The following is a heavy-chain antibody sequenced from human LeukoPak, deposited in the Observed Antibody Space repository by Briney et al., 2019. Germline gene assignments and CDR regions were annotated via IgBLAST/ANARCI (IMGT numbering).Heavy chain of an antibody. D-gene: IGHD2-2*01. Sequence: SETLSLTCTVSGGSISSGDYYGSGIRQPPGKGLEWIGYIYYSGSTYYNPSLKSRVTISVDTSKNQFSLKLSPVTAPDTAVYYCVSSASNAFDIWGQGTMLTASS. CDR1: GGSISSGDYY. V-gene: IGHV4-30-4*01. CDR3: VSSASNAFDI. CDR2: IYYSGST. J-gene: IGHJ3*02.